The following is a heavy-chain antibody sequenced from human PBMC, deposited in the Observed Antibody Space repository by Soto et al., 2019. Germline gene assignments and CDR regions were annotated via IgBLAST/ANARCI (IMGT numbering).Heavy chain of an antibody. Sequence: RRLSCAASGFTFSSYAMHWVRQAPGKGLEWVAVISYDGSNKYYADSVKGRFTISRDNSKNTLYLQMNSLRAEDTAVYYCARDPYDFWSGYPPFDYWGQGTLVTVSS. CDR3: ARDPYDFWSGYPPFDY. D-gene: IGHD3-3*01. J-gene: IGHJ4*02. CDR2: ISYDGSNK. CDR1: GFTFSSYA. V-gene: IGHV3-30-3*01.